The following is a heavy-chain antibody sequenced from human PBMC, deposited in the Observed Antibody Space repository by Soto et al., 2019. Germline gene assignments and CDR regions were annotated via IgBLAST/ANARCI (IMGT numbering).Heavy chain of an antibody. CDR3: ARKLNSGSYYRIGYFAY. Sequence: ASVKVSCKASGYTFTSYGISWVRQAPGQGLEWMGWISAYNGNTNYAQKLQGRVTMTTDTSTSTAYMELRSLRSDDTAVYYCARKLNSGSYYRIGYFAYWGQGTLVTVSS. V-gene: IGHV1-18*01. D-gene: IGHD1-26*01. CDR2: ISAYNGNT. J-gene: IGHJ4*02. CDR1: GYTFTSYG.